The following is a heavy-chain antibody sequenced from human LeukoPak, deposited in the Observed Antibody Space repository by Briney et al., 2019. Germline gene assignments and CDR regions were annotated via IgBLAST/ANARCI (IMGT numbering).Heavy chain of an antibody. CDR2: IDANNGDT. D-gene: IGHD4-11*01. Sequence: ASVKASCKASGYTFRGNYIYWLRQAPGQGLKWMGWIDANNGDTKSAQKFQGRVTMSRDTSISTAYMDLSSLSPDDAAVYYCARDPSSVTLYFFDYWGQGTLVTVSS. CDR3: ARDPSSVTLYFFDY. V-gene: IGHV1-2*02. CDR1: GYTFRGNY. J-gene: IGHJ4*02.